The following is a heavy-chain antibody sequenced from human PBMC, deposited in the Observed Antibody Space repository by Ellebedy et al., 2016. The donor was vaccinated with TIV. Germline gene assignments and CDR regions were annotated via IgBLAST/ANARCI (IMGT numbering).Heavy chain of an antibody. V-gene: IGHV5-51*01. CDR3: ARLPYYYASGTYSPFDF. CDR2: VSPDDSSN. CDR1: GYTFPNYL. J-gene: IGHJ4*02. Sequence: GESLKISCKGSGYTFPNYLIAWVRQMPGKGLEWMGIVSPDDSSNKISPSFQGRVTISADESSSTAYLQWSSLKASDTAMYFCARLPYYYASGTYSPFDFWGQGTLVTVSS. D-gene: IGHD3-10*01.